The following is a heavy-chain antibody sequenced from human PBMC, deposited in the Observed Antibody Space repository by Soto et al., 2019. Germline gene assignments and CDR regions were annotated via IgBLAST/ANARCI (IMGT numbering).Heavy chain of an antibody. CDR2: IWYDGSNK. V-gene: IGHV3-33*01. J-gene: IGHJ4*02. Sequence: QVQLVESGGGVVQPGRSLRLSCAASGFTFSSYGMHWVRQAPGKGLEWVAVIWYDGSNKYYADSVKGRFTISRDNSKNTLYLQMNSLRAEDTAVYYCARDSSSSVSYFDYWGQGTLVTVSS. CDR3: ARDSSSSVSYFDY. CDR1: GFTFSSYG. D-gene: IGHD6-6*01.